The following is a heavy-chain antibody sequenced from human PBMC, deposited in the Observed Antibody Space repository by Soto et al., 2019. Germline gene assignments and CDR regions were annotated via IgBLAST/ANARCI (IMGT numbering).Heavy chain of an antibody. J-gene: IGHJ6*02. CDR3: ARAGRGTMDV. V-gene: IGHV4-34*01. CDR1: GGSFSGYY. D-gene: IGHD1-1*01. CDR2: INHSGST. Sequence: SETLSLTCAVYGGSFSGYYWSWIRQPPGKGLEWIGEINHSGSTNYNPSLKSRVTISVDTSKNQFSLKLSSVTAADTAVYYCARAGRGTMDVWGQGTTVTVSS.